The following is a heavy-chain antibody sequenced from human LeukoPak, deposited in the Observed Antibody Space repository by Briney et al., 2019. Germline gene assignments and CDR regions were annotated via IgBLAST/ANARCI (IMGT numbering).Heavy chain of an antibody. CDR1: GFTFSSYT. J-gene: IGHJ4*02. Sequence: GGSLRLSCAATGFTFSSYTMNWVRQAPGKGLEWVSSITSSGSSIYYADSMRGRFAISRDNAKNSLYLQMNSLRAEDTAVYYCARTGGFGTTKFDNWGQGTLVTVSS. CDR2: ITSSGSSI. CDR3: ARTGGFGTTKFDN. D-gene: IGHD3/OR15-3a*01. V-gene: IGHV3-21*01.